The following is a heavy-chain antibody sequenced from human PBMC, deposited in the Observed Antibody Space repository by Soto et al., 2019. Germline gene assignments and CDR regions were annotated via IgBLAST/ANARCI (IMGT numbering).Heavy chain of an antibody. D-gene: IGHD2-2*01. J-gene: IGHJ5*02. V-gene: IGHV4-31*03. Sequence: PSETLSLTCTVSGGSISSGGYYWSWIRQHPGKGLEWIGYIYYSGSTYYNPSLKSRVTISVDTSKNQFSLKLSSVTAADTAVYYCARYQLLEQWFDPWGQGTLVTVSS. CDR1: GGSISSGGYY. CDR3: ARYQLLEQWFDP. CDR2: IYYSGST.